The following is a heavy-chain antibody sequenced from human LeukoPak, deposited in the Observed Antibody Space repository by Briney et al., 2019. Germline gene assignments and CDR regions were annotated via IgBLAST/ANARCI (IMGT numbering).Heavy chain of an antibody. D-gene: IGHD6-19*01. CDR3: ARSDRGSGWYGFYYGMDV. J-gene: IGHJ6*02. CDR1: GFTFSDYY. V-gene: IGHV3-11*01. Sequence: PGGSLRLSCAASGFTFSDYYMSWIRQAPGKGLEWVSYISSSGSTIYYADSVKGRFTISRDNAKNSLYLQMNSLRAEVTAVYYCARSDRGSGWYGFYYGMDVWGQGTTVTVSS. CDR2: ISSSGSTI.